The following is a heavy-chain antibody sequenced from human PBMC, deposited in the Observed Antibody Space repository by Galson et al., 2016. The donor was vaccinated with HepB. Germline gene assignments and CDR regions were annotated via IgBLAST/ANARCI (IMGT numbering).Heavy chain of an antibody. J-gene: IGHJ6*02. Sequence: SLRLSCAASGFSVNNNYMNWVRQAPGKGLEWVAVIFSDDSTSYADSVRGRFTISRHNSENTVYLQMNSLRAEDTALYYCARDRIQVECGWNFYYGMDIWGQGTTVTVSS. CDR2: IFSDDST. D-gene: IGHD1-1*01. CDR3: ARDRIQVECGWNFYYGMDI. CDR1: GFSVNNNY. V-gene: IGHV3-53*04.